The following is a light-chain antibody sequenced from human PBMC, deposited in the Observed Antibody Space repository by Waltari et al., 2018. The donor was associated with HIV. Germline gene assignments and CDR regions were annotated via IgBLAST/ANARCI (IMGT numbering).Light chain of an antibody. Sequence: DIQMTQSPSSLSASVGDRVTITCRASQSMRTYLNWYQQKPGKAPKVLIYAASSLQSGVPSRFSGSGSGTDFTLTISSLQPEDFATYYCQQSYITPLTFGGGTKVEIK. V-gene: IGKV1-39*01. CDR1: QSMRTY. CDR2: AAS. CDR3: QQSYITPLT. J-gene: IGKJ4*01.